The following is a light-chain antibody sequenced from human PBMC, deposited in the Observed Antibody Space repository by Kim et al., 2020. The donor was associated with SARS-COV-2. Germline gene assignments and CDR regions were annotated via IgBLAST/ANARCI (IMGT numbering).Light chain of an antibody. J-gene: IGLJ2*01. CDR1: SNDIGVYDY. V-gene: IGLV2-11*01. CDR2: DVT. CDR3: CSYAGSNNVV. Sequence: QSALTQPRSVAGSPGQSVTISCTGTSNDIGVYDYVSWYQQHPGKAPKFIIYDVTKRPSGVPDRFSGSKSGNTASLTISGLQAEDEADYYCCSYAGSNNVVFGGGTKLTVL.